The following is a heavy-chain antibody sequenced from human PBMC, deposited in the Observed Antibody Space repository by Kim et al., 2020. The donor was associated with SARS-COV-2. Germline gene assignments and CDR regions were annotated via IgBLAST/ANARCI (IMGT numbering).Heavy chain of an antibody. CDR1: GGSFSGYY. J-gene: IGHJ5*02. Sequence: SETLSLTCAVYGGSFSGYYWSWIRQPPGKGLEWIGEINHSGSTNYNPSLKSRVTISVDTSKNQFSLKLSSVTAADTAVYHCARGGIAAAGHWFDPWGQGT. V-gene: IGHV4-34*01. CDR3: ARGGIAAAGHWFDP. CDR2: INHSGST. D-gene: IGHD6-13*01.